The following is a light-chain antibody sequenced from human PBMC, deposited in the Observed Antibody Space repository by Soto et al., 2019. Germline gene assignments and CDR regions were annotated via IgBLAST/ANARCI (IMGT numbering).Light chain of an antibody. CDR1: QSVSSSS. V-gene: IGKV3-11*01. J-gene: IGKJ5*01. CDR3: QQRSNCPIT. CDR2: DVS. Sequence: EIVVTPPPGTLSLSPGESATLSCRASQSVSSSSLAWYQQKPGQAPRLLIYDVSSRPTDIPARFSGSGSGTDFTLTISSLEPEDFALYYCQQRSNCPITLGQGTRLEIK.